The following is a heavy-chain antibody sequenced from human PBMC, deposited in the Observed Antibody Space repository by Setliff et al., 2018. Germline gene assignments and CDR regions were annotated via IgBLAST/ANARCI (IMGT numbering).Heavy chain of an antibody. D-gene: IGHD3-22*01. CDR1: GYTLTSYG. CDR3: ARDADYYDSSENPIVDY. J-gene: IGHJ4*02. Sequence: ASVKVSCKASGYTLTSYGVTWVRQAPGQGLEWMGWISNRNGETNYAQMFQGRVTMTTDTSTNTAYMELSSLRSEDTAVYYCARDADYYDSSENPIVDYWGQGTLVTVSS. V-gene: IGHV1-18*01. CDR2: ISNRNGET.